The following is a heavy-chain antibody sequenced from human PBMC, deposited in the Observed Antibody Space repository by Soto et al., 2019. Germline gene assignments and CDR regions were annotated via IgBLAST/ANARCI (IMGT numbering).Heavy chain of an antibody. J-gene: IGHJ5*02. CDR3: ARERYYDFWSGYGPTYVFDP. CDR1: GGSVSSGSYY. V-gene: IGHV4-61*01. D-gene: IGHD3-3*01. Sequence: PSETLSLTCTVSGGSVSSGSYYWSWIRQPPGKGLEWIGYIYYSGSTYYNPSLKSRVTISVDTSKNQFSLKLSSVTAADTAVYYCARERYYDFWSGYGPTYVFDPWGQGTLVTVSS. CDR2: IYYSGST.